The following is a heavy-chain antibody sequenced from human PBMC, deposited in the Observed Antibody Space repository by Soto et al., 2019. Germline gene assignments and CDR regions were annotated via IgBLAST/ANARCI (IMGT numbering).Heavy chain of an antibody. CDR1: GFTFSSYW. CDR2: INSDGSST. CDR3: AVAVAGPTAIGY. Sequence: LRLSCAASGFTFSSYWMHWFRQAPGKGLVWVSRINSDGSSTSYADSVKGRFTISRDNAKNTLYLQMNSLRAEDTAVYYCAVAVAGPTAIGYWGQGTLVTVSS. J-gene: IGHJ4*02. D-gene: IGHD6-19*01. V-gene: IGHV3-74*01.